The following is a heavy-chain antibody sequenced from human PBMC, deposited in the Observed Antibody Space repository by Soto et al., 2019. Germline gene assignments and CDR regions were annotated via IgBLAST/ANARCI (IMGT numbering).Heavy chain of an antibody. CDR2: ISYDGSNK. D-gene: IGHD1-26*01. J-gene: IGHJ4*02. V-gene: IGHV3-30-3*01. Sequence: PGGSLRLSCAASGFTFSSYAMHWVRQAPGKGLEWVAVISYDGSNKYYADSVKGRFTISRDNSKNTLYLQMNSLRVDDTAVYYCARDFIVGAPDYFDYWGQGTLVTVPQ. CDR1: GFTFSSYA. CDR3: ARDFIVGAPDYFDY.